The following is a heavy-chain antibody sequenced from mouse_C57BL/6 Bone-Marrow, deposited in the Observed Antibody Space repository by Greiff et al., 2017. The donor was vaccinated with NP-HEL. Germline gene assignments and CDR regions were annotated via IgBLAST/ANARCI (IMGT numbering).Heavy chain of an antibody. CDR1: GYSITSGYD. D-gene: IGHD1-1*01. Sequence: EVQLQESGPGMVKPSQSLSLTCTVTGYSITSGYDWHWIRHFPGNKLEWMGYISYSGSTNYNPSLKSRISITHDTSKNHFFLKLNSVTTEDTATYYCARRYGSSWYFDVWGTGTTVTVSS. CDR3: ARRYGSSWYFDV. V-gene: IGHV3-1*01. J-gene: IGHJ1*03. CDR2: ISYSGST.